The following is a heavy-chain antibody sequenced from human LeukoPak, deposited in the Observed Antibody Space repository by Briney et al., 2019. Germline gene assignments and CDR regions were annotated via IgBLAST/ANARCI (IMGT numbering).Heavy chain of an antibody. D-gene: IGHD5-24*01. CDR1: GGSFSGYY. Sequence: SETLSLTCAVYGGSFSGYYWSWIRQPPGKGLEWIGEINHSGSTNYNPSLKSRVTISVDTSKNQLSLKLSSVTAADTAVYYCARGRRDGYNYLPPWFDPWGQGTLVTVSS. V-gene: IGHV4-34*01. CDR3: ARGRRDGYNYLPPWFDP. CDR2: INHSGST. J-gene: IGHJ5*02.